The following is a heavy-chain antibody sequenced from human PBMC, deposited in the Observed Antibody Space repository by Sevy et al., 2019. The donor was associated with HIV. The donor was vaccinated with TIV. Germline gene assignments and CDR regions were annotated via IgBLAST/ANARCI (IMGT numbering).Heavy chain of an antibody. D-gene: IGHD3-10*01. J-gene: IGHJ4*02. V-gene: IGHV2-5*02. CDR3: AHRRMVRGVITAPFDY. CDR2: IYWDDDT. CDR1: GFSLSTSGVG. Sequence: SGPTLVKPTQTLTMTCTFSGFSLSTSGVGVGWIRQLPGKALEWLALIYWDDDTRYSPSLKSRLNITKDTSTNQVVLTMTNMDPVDTATYFCAHRRMVRGVITAPFDYWGQGTLVTVSS.